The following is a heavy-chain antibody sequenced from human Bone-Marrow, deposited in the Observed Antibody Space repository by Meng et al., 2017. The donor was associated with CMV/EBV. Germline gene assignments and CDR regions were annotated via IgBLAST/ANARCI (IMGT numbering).Heavy chain of an antibody. CDR1: GFTFRRYW. D-gene: IGHD3-16*01. V-gene: IGHV3-7*01. Sequence: LRLSCAASGFTFRRYWMSWVRQAPGKGLEWVANMNMGGSETEYADSVKGRFTISRDHAKNSLYLQMNSLRAEDTSVYYCARDLAYFDSWGQGTLVTVSS. CDR2: MNMGGSET. CDR3: ARDLAYFDS. J-gene: IGHJ4*02.